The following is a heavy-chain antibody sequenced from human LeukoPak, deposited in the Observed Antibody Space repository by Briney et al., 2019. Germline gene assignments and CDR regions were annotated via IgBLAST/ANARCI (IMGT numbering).Heavy chain of an antibody. D-gene: IGHD6-13*01. CDR3: TRDRSTWLFDY. CDR1: GFTVSSNY. Sequence: GGSLRLSCAASGFTVSSNYMSWVRQAPGKGLEWVSVIYSGGSTYYADSVKGRFTISRHNSKNTLYLQMNTLRDEDTALYYCTRDRSTWLFDYWGQGTVVTVAS. V-gene: IGHV3-53*01. CDR2: IYSGGST. J-gene: IGHJ4*02.